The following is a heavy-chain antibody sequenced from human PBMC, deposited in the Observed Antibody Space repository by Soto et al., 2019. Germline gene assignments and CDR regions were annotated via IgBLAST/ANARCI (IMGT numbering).Heavy chain of an antibody. J-gene: IGHJ4*02. Sequence: SETLSLTCTVAGASFTDTTYYWGWVRQPPGEGLEWIGSIYYSGRTYYNPSLTSRVSMSVDTSKSQTSLRVSSVTAADTAVYFCARHAINSYKDFDYWGQGILVTVSS. CDR2: IYYSGRT. D-gene: IGHD2-2*02. V-gene: IGHV4-39*01. CDR1: GASFTDTTYY. CDR3: ARHAINSYKDFDY.